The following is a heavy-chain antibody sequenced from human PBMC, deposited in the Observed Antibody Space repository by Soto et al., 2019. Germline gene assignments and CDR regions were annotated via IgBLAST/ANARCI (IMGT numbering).Heavy chain of an antibody. CDR2: IYPGDSDT. J-gene: IGHJ6*03. Sequence: PGESLMISCKGSGYSFTSYWIGWVRQMPGKGLEWMGIIYPGDSDTRYSPSFQGQVTISADKSISTAYLQWSSLKASDTAMYYCARQTGTLSWYYYYYMDVWGKGTTVTVSS. CDR3: ARQTGTLSWYYYYYMDV. V-gene: IGHV5-51*01. D-gene: IGHD1-7*01. CDR1: GYSFTSYW.